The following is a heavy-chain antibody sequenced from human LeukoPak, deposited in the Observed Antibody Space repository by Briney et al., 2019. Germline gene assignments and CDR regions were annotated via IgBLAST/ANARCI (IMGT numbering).Heavy chain of an antibody. V-gene: IGHV3-21*01. CDR1: GLTFSSYS. J-gene: IGHJ4*02. D-gene: IGHD3-10*01. CDR2: TSISSSYI. CDR3: ARGPRGRWFGESYFDY. Sequence: AGSLTLSCAPSGLTFSSYSMNWVRQAAGQGLDWVSSTSISSSYIYYADSVKGRFTISRDNAKNSLYLQMNSLRAEDTAVYYFARGPRGRWFGESYFDYWGQGTLVTVSS.